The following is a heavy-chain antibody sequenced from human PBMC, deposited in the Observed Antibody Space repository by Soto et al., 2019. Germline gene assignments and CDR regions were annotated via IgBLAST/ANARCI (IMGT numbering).Heavy chain of an antibody. J-gene: IGHJ4*02. V-gene: IGHV1-18*01. D-gene: IGHD6-6*01. CDR1: GYTFTNYA. Sequence: QVQLVQSGVEVKKPGASVKVSCKASGYTFTNYAISWVRQAPGRGLEWMGWVNTYNGNPNYAQIFQGRVTMTTDTSTGTAYMELRSLKSDYSAVYYCARDSQYSTDWQRFDSWGQGTLVTVSS. CDR3: ARDSQYSTDWQRFDS. CDR2: VNTYNGNP.